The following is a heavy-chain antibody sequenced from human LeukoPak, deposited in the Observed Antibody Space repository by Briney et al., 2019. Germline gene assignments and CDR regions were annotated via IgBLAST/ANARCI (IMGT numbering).Heavy chain of an antibody. Sequence: SETLSLTCTVSGGSISNYYLNWIRQPPGKGLEWLGYIYYIGTTNYNPSLKSRVTISVATSENQFSLKLSSVTAADTAVYYCARGSLVRGGIDYWGQGTLVTVSS. CDR1: GGSISNYY. D-gene: IGHD3-10*01. J-gene: IGHJ4*02. CDR3: ARGSLVRGGIDY. CDR2: IYYIGTT. V-gene: IGHV4-59*01.